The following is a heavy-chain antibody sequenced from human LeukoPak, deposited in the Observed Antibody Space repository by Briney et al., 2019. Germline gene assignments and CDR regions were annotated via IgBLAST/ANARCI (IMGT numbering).Heavy chain of an antibody. CDR1: GFTFSSYA. Sequence: GGSLRLSCAASGFTFSSYAMSWVRQAPGKGLEWVSAISGSGGSTYYADSVKGRFTTSRDNSKNTLYLQMNSLRAEDTAVYYCAKDAAANVDYPYYFDYWGQGALVTVSS. CDR3: AKDAAANVDYPYYFDY. J-gene: IGHJ4*02. CDR2: ISGSGGST. D-gene: IGHD4-11*01. V-gene: IGHV3-23*01.